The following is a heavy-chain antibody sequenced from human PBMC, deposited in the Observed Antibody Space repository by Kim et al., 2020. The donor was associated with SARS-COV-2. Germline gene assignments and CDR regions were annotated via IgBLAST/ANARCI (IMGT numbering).Heavy chain of an antibody. J-gene: IGHJ4*02. V-gene: IGHV3-11*06. Sequence: FTISRDNAKNSLYLQMNSLRAEDTAVYYCARLGRNKGYYYDSSGYYYFDYWGQGTLVTVSS. CDR3: ARLGRNKGYYYDSSGYYYFDY. D-gene: IGHD3-22*01.